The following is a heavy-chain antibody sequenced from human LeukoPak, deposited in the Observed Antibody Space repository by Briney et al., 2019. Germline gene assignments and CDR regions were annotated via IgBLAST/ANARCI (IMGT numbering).Heavy chain of an antibody. V-gene: IGHV4-39*07. CDR2: IYYSGST. D-gene: IGHD2-15*01. CDR1: GGSISSSSYY. Sequence: SETLTLTCTVSGGSISSSSYYWGWIRQPPGKGLEWIGSIYYSGSTYYNPSPKSRVTISVDTSKNQFSLKLSSVTAADTAVYYCARALGGYCSGGSCYWGNYFDYWGQGTLVTVSS. J-gene: IGHJ4*02. CDR3: ARALGGYCSGGSCYWGNYFDY.